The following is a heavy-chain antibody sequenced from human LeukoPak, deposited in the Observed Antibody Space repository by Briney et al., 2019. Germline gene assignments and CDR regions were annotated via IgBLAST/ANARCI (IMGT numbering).Heavy chain of an antibody. V-gene: IGHV3-23*01. CDR3: AKRAPVAAAGTGRYFDY. D-gene: IGHD1/OR15-1a*01. CDR2: ISGSGGST. CDR1: GFTFSSYA. J-gene: IGHJ4*02. Sequence: PGGCLRLSCAASGFTFSSYAMSWVRLAPGKGLEWVSAISGSGGSTYYADSVKGRFTISRDNSKNTLYLQMNSLRAEDTAVYYCAKRAPVAAAGTGRYFDYWGQGTLVTVSS.